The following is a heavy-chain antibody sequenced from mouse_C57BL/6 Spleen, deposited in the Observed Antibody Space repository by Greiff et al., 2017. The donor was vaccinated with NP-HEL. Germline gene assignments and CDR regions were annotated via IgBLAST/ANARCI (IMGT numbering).Heavy chain of an antibody. V-gene: IGHV1-26*01. Sequence: EVQLQQSGPELVKPGASVKISCKASGYTFTDYYMNWVKQSHGKSLEWIGDINPNNGGTSYNQKFKGKATLTVDKYSSTAYMELRSLTAEDSAVYYCARFTYPFAYWGQGTLVTVSA. CDR3: ARFTYPFAY. D-gene: IGHD5-1*01. CDR2: INPNNGGT. CDR1: GYTFTDYY. J-gene: IGHJ3*01.